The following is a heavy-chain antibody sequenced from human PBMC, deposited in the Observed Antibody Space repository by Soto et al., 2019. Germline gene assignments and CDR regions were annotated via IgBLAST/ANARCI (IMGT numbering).Heavy chain of an antibody. CDR1: GGSISSSSYY. D-gene: IGHD2-15*01. CDR2: IYYSGST. J-gene: IGHJ3*02. Sequence: SETLSLTCTVSGGSISSSSYYWGWIRQPPGKGLEWIGSIYYSGSTYYNPSLKSRVTISVDTSKNQFSLKLSSVTAADTAVYYCASPLGYCSGGSCEDAFDIWGQGTMVTVSS. CDR3: ASPLGYCSGGSCEDAFDI. V-gene: IGHV4-39*01.